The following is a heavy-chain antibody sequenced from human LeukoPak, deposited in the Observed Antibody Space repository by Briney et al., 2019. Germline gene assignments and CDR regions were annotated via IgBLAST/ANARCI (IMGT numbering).Heavy chain of an antibody. CDR1: GFTVSSKY. J-gene: IGHJ4*02. D-gene: IGHD2-2*01. V-gene: IGHV3-66*01. CDR2: IYSGGDT. Sequence: GGSLRLSCAASGFTVSSKYMSWVRQAPGKGLEWVSVIYSGGDTYYADSVKGRFTISRDNSKNMIYLEMSSLKAEDTAVYYCAKGARQLLLFDYWGQGTLVTVSS. CDR3: AKGARQLLLFDY.